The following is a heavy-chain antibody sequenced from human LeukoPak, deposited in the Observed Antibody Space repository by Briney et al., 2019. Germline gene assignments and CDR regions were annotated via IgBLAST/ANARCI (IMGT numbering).Heavy chain of an antibody. V-gene: IGHV4-34*01. Sequence: SETLSLTCAVYGGSFGGYYWSWIRQPPGKGLEWIGEINHSGSTNYNPSLKSRVTISVDTSKNQFSLKLSSVTAADTAVYYCARGRNSSGWYRYWGQGTLVTVSS. D-gene: IGHD6-19*01. J-gene: IGHJ4*02. CDR3: ARGRNSSGWYRY. CDR1: GGSFGGYY. CDR2: INHSGST.